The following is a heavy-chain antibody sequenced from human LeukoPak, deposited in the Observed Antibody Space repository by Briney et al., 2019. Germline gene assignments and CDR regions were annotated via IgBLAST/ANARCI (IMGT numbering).Heavy chain of an antibody. CDR1: AFTFSSYT. V-gene: IGHV3-21*01. CDR3: ARGAQSEGFDY. J-gene: IGHJ4*02. Sequence: GGSLRLSCAASAFTFSSYTMNWVRQAPGKGLEWVSSISSSSSYIYYADSVKDRFTTSRDNAKNSLYLQMNSLRAEDTAVYYCARGAQSEGFDYWGQGTLVTVSS. CDR2: ISSSSSYI.